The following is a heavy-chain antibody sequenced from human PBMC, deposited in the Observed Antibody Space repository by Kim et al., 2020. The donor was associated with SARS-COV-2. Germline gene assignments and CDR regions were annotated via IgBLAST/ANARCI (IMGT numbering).Heavy chain of an antibody. V-gene: IGHV3-23*01. J-gene: IGHJ4*02. CDR1: GFTFSSYA. Sequence: GGSLRLSCAASGFTFSSYAMSWVRQAPGKGLEWVSAISGSGGSTYYADSVKGRFTISRDNSKNTLYLQMNSLRAEDTAVYYCAKMGIEWLIAARPGGYFDYWGQGTLVTVSS. CDR2: ISGSGGST. D-gene: IGHD6-6*01. CDR3: AKMGIEWLIAARPGGYFDY.